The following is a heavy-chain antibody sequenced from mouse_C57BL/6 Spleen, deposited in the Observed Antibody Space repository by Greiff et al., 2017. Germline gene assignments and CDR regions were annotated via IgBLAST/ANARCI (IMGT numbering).Heavy chain of an antibody. CDR2: IDPANGNT. CDR1: GFNIKNSY. J-gene: IGHJ3*01. Sequence: EVQWVESVAELVRPGASVKLSCTASGFNIKNSYLHWVKQRPEQGLEWIGRIDPANGNTKYAPKFQGKGTITADTFSNTAYLQLSSLTSGDTAIYYCALYDYGGAWFAYWGQGTLVTVSA. D-gene: IGHD2-4*01. CDR3: ALYDYGGAWFAY. V-gene: IGHV14-3*01.